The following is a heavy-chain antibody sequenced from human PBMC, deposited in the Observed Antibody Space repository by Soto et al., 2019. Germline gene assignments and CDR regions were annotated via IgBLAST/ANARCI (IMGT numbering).Heavy chain of an antibody. J-gene: IGHJ4*02. D-gene: IGHD3-10*01. CDR3: ARAHYYGSGSYYNPFDY. V-gene: IGHV4-30-4*01. Sequence: PSETLSLTCTVSGGSISSGDYYWSWIRQPPGKGLEWIGYIYYSGSTYYNPSLKGRVTISVDTSKNQFSLKLSSVTAADTAVYYCARAHYYGSGSYYNPFDYWGQGTLVTVSS. CDR2: IYYSGST. CDR1: GGSISSGDYY.